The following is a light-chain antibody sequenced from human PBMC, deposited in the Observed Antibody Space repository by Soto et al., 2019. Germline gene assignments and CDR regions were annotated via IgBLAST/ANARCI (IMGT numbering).Light chain of an antibody. J-gene: IGLJ1*01. Sequence: QSALTQPASVSGSPGQSTTISCTGPSSDVGSYNYVSWYQQYSGRAPRLMIYEVTNRPSGVSNRFSGSKSGNTASLTSSGLQAEDEADYYCSSYTTSGTYVFGPGTKLTVL. V-gene: IGLV2-14*01. CDR2: EVT. CDR3: SSYTTSGTYV. CDR1: SSDVGSYNY.